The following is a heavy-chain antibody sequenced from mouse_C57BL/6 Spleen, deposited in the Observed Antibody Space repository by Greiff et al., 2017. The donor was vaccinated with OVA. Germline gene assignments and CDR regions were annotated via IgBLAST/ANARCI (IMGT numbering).Heavy chain of an antibody. Sequence: EVKLMESGPGLVKPSQSLSLTCSVTGYSITSGYYWNWIRQFPGNKLEWMGYISYDGSNNYNPSLKNRISITRDTSKNQFFLKLNSVTTEDTATYYCASSTDYFDYWGQGTTLTVSS. J-gene: IGHJ2*01. CDR2: ISYDGSN. CDR3: ASSTDYFDY. CDR1: GYSITSGYY. V-gene: IGHV3-6*01.